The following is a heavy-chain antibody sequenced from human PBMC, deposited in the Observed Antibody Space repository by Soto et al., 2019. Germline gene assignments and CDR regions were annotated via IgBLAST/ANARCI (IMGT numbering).Heavy chain of an antibody. CDR1: GYTFINYG. D-gene: IGHD2-21*02. J-gene: IGHJ6*02. V-gene: IGHV1-18*04. CDR3: ARELVSDEYYYYGMDV. CDR2: ISAYSGNT. Sequence: QVQLVQSGAEVKKPGASVKVSCKTSGYTFINYGITWVRQAPGQGLEWMGWISAYSGNTNYAQNVKGRLTMTTDTFTSTAYMELSSLTSDDTAVYYCARELVSDEYYYYGMDVWGQGTTVTVSS.